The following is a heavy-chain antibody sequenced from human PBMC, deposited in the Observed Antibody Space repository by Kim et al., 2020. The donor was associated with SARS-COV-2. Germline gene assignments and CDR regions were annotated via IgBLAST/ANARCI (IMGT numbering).Heavy chain of an antibody. CDR1: GGAFSSFA. Sequence: SVKVSCKASGGAFSSFAISWVRQAPGQGLEWMGGIIPIFGTTNYAQKFQARVTITADESTSTVYMELNSLTSEDTAVYYCARDPGEDSGWSLSGYFDVWGRGTLVTVSS. V-gene: IGHV1-69*13. CDR3: ARDPGEDSGWSLSGYFDV. CDR2: IIPIFGTT. D-gene: IGHD6-19*01. J-gene: IGHJ2*01.